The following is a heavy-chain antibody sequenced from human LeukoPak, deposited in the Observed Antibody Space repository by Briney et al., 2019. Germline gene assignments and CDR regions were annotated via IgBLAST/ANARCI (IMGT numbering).Heavy chain of an antibody. CDR1: GFTFTTYW. CDR3: ARVKGGIAAAGNYFDY. V-gene: IGHV3-7*01. J-gene: IGHJ4*02. CDR2: IKQDGSEK. Sequence: GGSLRLSCAASGFTFTTYWMSWVRQAPGKGLEWVANIKQDGSEKYYVDSVKGRFTISRDNAKNTLHLQMNSLRTEDTAVYFCARVKGGIAAAGNYFDYWGQGTLVTVSS. D-gene: IGHD6-13*01.